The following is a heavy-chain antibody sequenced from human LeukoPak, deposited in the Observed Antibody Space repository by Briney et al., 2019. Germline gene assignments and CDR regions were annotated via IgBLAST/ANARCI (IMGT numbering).Heavy chain of an antibody. Sequence: PGGSLRLSCAASRFTLSDYYMNWVRQAPGKGLEWVSSISSSSSYIYYADSVKGRFTISRDNAKNSLYLQMNSLRAEDTAVYCCARDGIVGATRFDYWGQGTLVTVSS. D-gene: IGHD1-26*01. CDR1: RFTLSDYY. CDR3: ARDGIVGATRFDY. J-gene: IGHJ4*02. V-gene: IGHV3-21*01. CDR2: ISSSSSYI.